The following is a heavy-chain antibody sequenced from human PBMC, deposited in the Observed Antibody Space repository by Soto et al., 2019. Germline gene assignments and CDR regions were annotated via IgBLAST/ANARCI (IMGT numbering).Heavy chain of an antibody. J-gene: IGHJ4*02. Sequence: VQLVESGGDLVQPGGSLRLSCAASGFTFSDHYMDWVRQAPGKGLEWVGRVRNRAAGYSTDYAASVKGRFVISRDESETAMYLHMNSLKIEDTAVYYCALDRTGSYDYWGQGTLVTVSS. CDR3: ALDRTGSYDY. CDR1: GFTFSDHY. D-gene: IGHD1-26*01. V-gene: IGHV3-72*01. CDR2: VRNRAAGYST.